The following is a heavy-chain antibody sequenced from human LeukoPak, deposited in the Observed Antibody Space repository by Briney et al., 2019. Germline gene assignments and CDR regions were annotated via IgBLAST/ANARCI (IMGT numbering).Heavy chain of an antibody. D-gene: IGHD1-26*01. V-gene: IGHV3-23*01. CDR1: GFTFSSYA. Sequence: PGGSLRLSCAASGFTFSSYAMSWVRQAPGKGLEWVSAISYSGITFYADSVTGRFTISRDISKNTLYLQMSSLSAEDTAVYYCAKGLGALTDGSSGRVYYFDYWGQGALVTVSS. CDR3: AKGLGALTDGSSGRVYYFDY. CDR2: ISYSGIT. J-gene: IGHJ4*02.